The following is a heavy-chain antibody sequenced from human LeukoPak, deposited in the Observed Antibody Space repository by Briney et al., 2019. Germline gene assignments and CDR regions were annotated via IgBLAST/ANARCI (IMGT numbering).Heavy chain of an antibody. D-gene: IGHD6-19*01. Sequence: SETLSLTCTVSGGSISSYYWSWIWQPPGKGLEWIGYIYYSGSTNYNPSLKSRVTISVDTSKNQFSLKLSSVTAADTAVYYCATGPSGYYYYGMDVWGKGTTVTVSS. CDR2: IYYSGST. CDR3: ATGPSGYYYYGMDV. CDR1: GGSISSYY. J-gene: IGHJ6*04. V-gene: IGHV4-59*01.